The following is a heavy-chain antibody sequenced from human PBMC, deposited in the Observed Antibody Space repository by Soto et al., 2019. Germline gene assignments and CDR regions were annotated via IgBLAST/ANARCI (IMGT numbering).Heavy chain of an antibody. CDR2: INDSGST. V-gene: IGHV4-34*01. J-gene: IGHJ4*02. CDR3: AIAGNSYGYFYFDY. CDR1: GGSFSGYY. Sequence: QVRLQQWGAGLLKPSETLSLTCAVYGGSFSGYYWSWIRQPPGKGLEWIGEINDSGSTKYNPSLKSRVNISVDTSKNQFSLKLSSVTAADPAVYYCAIAGNSYGYFYFDYWGQGTLVTVSS. D-gene: IGHD5-18*01.